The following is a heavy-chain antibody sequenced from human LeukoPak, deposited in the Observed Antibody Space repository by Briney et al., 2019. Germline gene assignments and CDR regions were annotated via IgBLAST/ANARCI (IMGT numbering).Heavy chain of an antibody. D-gene: IGHD6-19*01. V-gene: IGHV3-9*01. J-gene: IGHJ5*02. Sequence: PGRSLRLSCAASGFTFDDYAMHWVRQAPGKGLEWVSGISWNSGSIGYADSVKGRFTISRDNAKNSLYLQMNSLRAEDTALYYCAKDGGAVAHNWFDPWGQGTLVTVSS. CDR1: GFTFDDYA. CDR3: AKDGGAVAHNWFDP. CDR2: ISWNSGSI.